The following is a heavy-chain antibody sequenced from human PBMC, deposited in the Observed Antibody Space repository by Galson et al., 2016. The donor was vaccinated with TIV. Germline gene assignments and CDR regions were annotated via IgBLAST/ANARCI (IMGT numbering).Heavy chain of an antibody. J-gene: IGHJ4*02. D-gene: IGHD6-6*01. CDR1: GFTLSSYW. CDR2: INSDGRTI. CDR3: ARGFGSSWPFYFDV. V-gene: IGHV3-74*03. Sequence: SLRLSCAASGFTLSSYWMHWVRQAPGKGLVWLSRINSDGRTITYADSVEGRFTFSRGNAKNTLYLQMNSLRAEDTAVYFCARGFGSSWPFYFDVWGRGTPVTVSS.